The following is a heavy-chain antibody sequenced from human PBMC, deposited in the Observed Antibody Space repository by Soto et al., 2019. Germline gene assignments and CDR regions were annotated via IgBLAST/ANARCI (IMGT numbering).Heavy chain of an antibody. CDR2: TSYDGSNE. CDR3: VRDRGDGYINDY. J-gene: IGHJ4*02. CDR1: GFSFSSYA. Sequence: QVQLVQSGGGVVQPGRSLRLSCTASGFSFSSYAIHWVRQAPGKGLEWVALTSYDGSNEYYADSVKGRFTIFRDNSKNTLYLQMNSLRAEDTAVYYCVRDRGDGYINDYWGQGTLVTVSS. D-gene: IGHD3-10*01. V-gene: IGHV3-30-3*01.